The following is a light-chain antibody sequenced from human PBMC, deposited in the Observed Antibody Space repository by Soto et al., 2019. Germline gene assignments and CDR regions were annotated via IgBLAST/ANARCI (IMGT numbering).Light chain of an antibody. CDR2: DVS. V-gene: IGLV2-14*01. J-gene: IGLJ2*01. CDR3: SSYTITSTLGV. CDR1: SSDVGAYNY. Sequence: QSVLTQPASVSGSPGQSITISCTGTSSDVGAYNYVSWYQQHPGKAPKLMIYDVSNRPSGVSNRFSGSKSGNTASLTISGLQAEDEADYYCSSYTITSTLGVFGGGTQLTVL.